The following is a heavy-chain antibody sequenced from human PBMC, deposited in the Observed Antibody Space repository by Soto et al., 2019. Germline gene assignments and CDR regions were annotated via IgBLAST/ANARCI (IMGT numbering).Heavy chain of an antibody. CDR2: TYYTGST. CDR1: GGSISSGGYY. D-gene: IGHD5-12*01. J-gene: IGHJ4*02. CDR3: ARYSGYDSKYFYY. Sequence: QVQLQESGPGLAKPSQTLSLTCTVSGGSISSGGYYWSWIRQHPGKGLEWIVYTYYTGSTYYNPSLKCRVILSVDASKNQSSLRLSSVTAADTAVYYCARYSGYDSKYFYYWGQGTLVTFSS. V-gene: IGHV4-31*03.